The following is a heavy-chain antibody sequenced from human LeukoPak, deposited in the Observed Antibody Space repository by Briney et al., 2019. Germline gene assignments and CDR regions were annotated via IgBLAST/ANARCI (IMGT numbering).Heavy chain of an antibody. CDR1: GGTFSSYA. CDR2: IIPIFGTA. D-gene: IGHD6-13*01. V-gene: IGHV1-69*05. J-gene: IGHJ5*02. Sequence: SVKVSCKASGGTFSSYAISWVQQAPGQGLEWMGRIIPIFGTANYAQKFQGRVTITTDESTSTAYMELSSLRSEDTAVYYCARVGIAAAGSYNWFDPWGQGTLVTVSS. CDR3: ARVGIAAAGSYNWFDP.